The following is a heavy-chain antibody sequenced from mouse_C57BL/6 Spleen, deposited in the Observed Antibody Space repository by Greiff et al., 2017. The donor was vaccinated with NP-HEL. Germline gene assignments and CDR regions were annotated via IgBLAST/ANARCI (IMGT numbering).Heavy chain of an antibody. CDR3: ARVGLRRDWYFDV. CDR1: GYTFTSYW. Sequence: VQLQQPGAELVKPGASVKLSCKASGYTFTSYWMHWVKQRPGQGLEWIGMIHPNSGSTNYNEKFKSKATLTVDKSSSTAYMQLSSLTSEDSAVYYCARVGLRRDWYFDVWGTGTTVTVSS. CDR2: IHPNSGST. V-gene: IGHV1-64*01. J-gene: IGHJ1*03. D-gene: IGHD2-2*01.